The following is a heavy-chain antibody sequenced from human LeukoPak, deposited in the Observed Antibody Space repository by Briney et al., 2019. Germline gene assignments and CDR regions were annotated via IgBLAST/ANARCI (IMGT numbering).Heavy chain of an antibody. Sequence: PGGSLRPSCTPPGFTFSDFWMHWVRQAPGKGLVWVSRINSNEGSRGYADSVRGRFTISRDNAKNTLYLQMNSLRAEDTAVYYCARDDGGNPNDAFDIWGQGTMVTVSS. CDR1: GFTFSDFW. CDR3: ARDDGGNPNDAFDI. J-gene: IGHJ3*02. CDR2: INSNEGSR. V-gene: IGHV3-74*01. D-gene: IGHD4-23*01.